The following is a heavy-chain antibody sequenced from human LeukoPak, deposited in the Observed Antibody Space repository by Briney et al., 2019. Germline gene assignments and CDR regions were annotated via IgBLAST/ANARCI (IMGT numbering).Heavy chain of an antibody. CDR1: GFTFSSFA. J-gene: IGHJ4*02. D-gene: IGHD4-23*01. CDR2: ISGSGGST. CDR3: AKDQANYGGNSFDY. V-gene: IGHV3-23*01. Sequence: QPGGSLRLSCVASGFTFSSFAMSWVRQAPGKGLEWVSVISGSGGSTYYADSVKGRFTISRDNSQNTLYLQMNNLRAEDTAVYYCAKDQANYGGNSFDYWGQGTLVTVSS.